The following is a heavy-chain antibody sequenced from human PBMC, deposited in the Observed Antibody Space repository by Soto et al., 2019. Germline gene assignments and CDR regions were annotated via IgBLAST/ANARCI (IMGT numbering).Heavy chain of an antibody. CDR1: GFTFSTYW. V-gene: IGHV3-7*01. D-gene: IGHD1-26*01. J-gene: IGHJ6*02. CDR3: TTSPHRDSERVFV. Sequence: EVQLVESGGGLVQPGGSLRLSCAASGFTFSTYWMSWVRRTPGKGLEWVANIKQDGTEKYYVDSVRGRLTVSRDNAKSSLYLQMNSLRVEDTAVYYCTTSPHRDSERVFVWGQGTTVTVSS. CDR2: IKQDGTEK.